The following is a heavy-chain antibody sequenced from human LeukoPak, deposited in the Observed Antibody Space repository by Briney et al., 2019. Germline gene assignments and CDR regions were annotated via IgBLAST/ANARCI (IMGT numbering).Heavy chain of an antibody. Sequence: GGSLRLSCVASGLSFSSYGMHWVRQGPGKGLEWVAAISPDGDNEYYADSVKGRITISRDNSKNTLYLQMNSLRSDDTAVYYCAKDGPYTSSFDYWGQGTLVIVSS. CDR1: GLSFSSYG. V-gene: IGHV3-30*18. CDR3: AKDGPYTSSFDY. J-gene: IGHJ4*02. CDR2: ISPDGDNE. D-gene: IGHD6-13*01.